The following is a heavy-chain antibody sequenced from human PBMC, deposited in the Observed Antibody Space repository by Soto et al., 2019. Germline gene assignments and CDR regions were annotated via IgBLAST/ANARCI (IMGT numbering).Heavy chain of an antibody. D-gene: IGHD3-3*01. Sequence: QLQLQESGPGLVKPSETLSLTCTVSSASISSSCYFWGWIRQPPGKGLEWNGSIYHSGSTYYSPSLKARVPTTVHKSDTHSSLKVRSVTAADTAIYYCACHRYHDFWSGYYGSECHSARPTHFDYWGQGTVVTVSS. J-gene: IGHJ4*02. CDR2: IYHSGST. CDR3: ACHRYHDFWSGYYGSECHSARPTHFDY. V-gene: IGHV4-39*02. CDR1: SASISSSCYF.